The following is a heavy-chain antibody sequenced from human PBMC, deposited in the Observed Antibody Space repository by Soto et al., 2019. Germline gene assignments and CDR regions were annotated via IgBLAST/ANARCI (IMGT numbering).Heavy chain of an antibody. V-gene: IGHV3-23*01. CDR2: ISGSGGST. J-gene: IGHJ6*02. D-gene: IGHD2-15*01. CDR1: GFTFSSYA. CDR3: VKDYSESPYSAMDV. Sequence: PGGSLRLSCAASGFTFSSYAMSWVRQAPGKGLEWVSAISGSGGSTYYADSVKGRFTISRDNSKNTLYLQMNSLRAEDTAIYYCVKDYSESPYSAMDVWGQGTTVTVSS.